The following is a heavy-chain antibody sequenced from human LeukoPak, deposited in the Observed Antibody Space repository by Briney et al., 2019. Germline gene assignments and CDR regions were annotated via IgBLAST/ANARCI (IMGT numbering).Heavy chain of an antibody. Sequence: SVKVSSKASGGTYSSYAISWVRQAPGQGLEWMGGIIPIFGTANYAQKFQGRVTITADESTSTAYMELSSLRSEDTAVYYCARGGPPGIAVEWFDPWGQGTLVTVSS. D-gene: IGHD6-19*01. CDR3: ARGGPPGIAVEWFDP. CDR2: IIPIFGTA. V-gene: IGHV1-69*01. CDR1: GGTYSSYA. J-gene: IGHJ5*02.